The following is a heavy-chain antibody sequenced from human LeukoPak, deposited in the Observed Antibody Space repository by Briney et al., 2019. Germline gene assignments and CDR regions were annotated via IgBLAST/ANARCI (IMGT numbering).Heavy chain of an antibody. V-gene: IGHV3-74*01. D-gene: IGHD3-16*01. CDR3: ARLTPPFDY. CDR1: GFTFSSYW. Sequence: GGSLRLSCAASGFTFSSYWMHWFRQAPGKGLLWVARINSDGSSTNYADSVKGRLTISRDNAKNTLYLQMNSLRAEDTAVYYCARLTPPFDYWGRGTLVTVSS. CDR2: INSDGSST. J-gene: IGHJ4*02.